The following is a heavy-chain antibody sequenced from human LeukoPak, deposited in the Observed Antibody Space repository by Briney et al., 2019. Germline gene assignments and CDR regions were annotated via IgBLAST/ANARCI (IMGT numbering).Heavy chain of an antibody. J-gene: IGHJ5*02. V-gene: IGHV1-46*03. CDR2: INPSGGST. CDR3: ARGRYCSSTSCYRSLRTDNWFDP. D-gene: IGHD2-2*01. Sequence: ASVKVSCKASGYTFTSYYMHWVRQAPGQGLEWMGIINPSGGSTSYAQKFQGRVTMTRDTSTSTVYMELSSLRSEDTAVYYCARGRYCSSTSCYRSLRTDNWFDPWGQGTLVTVSS. CDR1: GYTFTSYY.